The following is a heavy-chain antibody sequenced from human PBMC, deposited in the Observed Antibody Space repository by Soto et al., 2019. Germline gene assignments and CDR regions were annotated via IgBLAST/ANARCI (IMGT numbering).Heavy chain of an antibody. CDR1: GYTFTNHD. CDR2: MIPDSGRT. V-gene: IGHV1-8*01. J-gene: IGHJ4*01. D-gene: IGHD3-10*01. Sequence: ASVKVSCKASGYTFTNHDINWVRQVPGQGLEWMGWMIPDSGRTGYAQKFQGRVTMTRNTSTSTAYMELSSLRNYDTAVYYCARGDQFGFGVDYWG. CDR3: ARGDQFGFGVDY.